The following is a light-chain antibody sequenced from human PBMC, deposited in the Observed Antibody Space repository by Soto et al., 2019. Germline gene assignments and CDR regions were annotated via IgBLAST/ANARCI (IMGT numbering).Light chain of an antibody. CDR1: QSITTY. CDR2: AAS. Sequence: DIQMTHSPSSLSASVGDRVTITCRASQSITTYLNWYRQKPGKAPKLLIYAASSLQSGVPSRFSGSGSETEFTLSISSLQPEDVATYFGQQIYSAPLTVGGGTKVEIK. V-gene: IGKV1-39*01. CDR3: QQIYSAPLT. J-gene: IGKJ4*01.